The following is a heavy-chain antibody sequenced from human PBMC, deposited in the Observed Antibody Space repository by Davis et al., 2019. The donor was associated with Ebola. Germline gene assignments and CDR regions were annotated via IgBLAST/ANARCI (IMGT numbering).Heavy chain of an antibody. D-gene: IGHD5-24*01. J-gene: IGHJ4*02. CDR2: IIPMLGIP. Sequence: AASVKVSCKASGGTFSTYGISWVRQAPGQGLEWMGRIIPMLGIPNYAQKFQGRVTISADTSTSTAYVELSSLRSEDTAVYYCARVGDGYNSGYWGQGTLVTVSS. CDR1: GGTFSTYG. CDR3: ARVGDGYNSGY. V-gene: IGHV1-69*04.